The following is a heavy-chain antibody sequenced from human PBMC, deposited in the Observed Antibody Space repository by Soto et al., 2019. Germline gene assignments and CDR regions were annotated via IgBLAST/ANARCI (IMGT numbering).Heavy chain of an antibody. CDR3: AFQRYYYDSSGYLGPDY. D-gene: IGHD3-22*01. CDR2: IIPILGIA. J-gene: IGHJ4*02. Sequence: SVKVSCKASGGTFSSYTISWVRQAPGQGLEWMGRIIPILGIANYAQKFQGRVTITADKSTSTAYMELSSLRSEDTAVYYCAFQRYYYDSSGYLGPDYWGQGTLVTVSS. CDR1: GGTFSSYT. V-gene: IGHV1-69*02.